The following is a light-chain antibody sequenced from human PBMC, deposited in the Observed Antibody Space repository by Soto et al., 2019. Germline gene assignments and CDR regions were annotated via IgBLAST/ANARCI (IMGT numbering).Light chain of an antibody. V-gene: IGKV3-15*01. Sequence: IVMTQSPATLSVSPGDRATLSCRASQSVTSNLAWYQQKPGQAPRLLIYAASTRATGIPARFSGSGSGTEFTLIISSLQSEDFAVYYCQQRSNWPPLTFGGGTKVEIK. CDR3: QQRSNWPPLT. CDR1: QSVTSN. CDR2: AAS. J-gene: IGKJ4*01.